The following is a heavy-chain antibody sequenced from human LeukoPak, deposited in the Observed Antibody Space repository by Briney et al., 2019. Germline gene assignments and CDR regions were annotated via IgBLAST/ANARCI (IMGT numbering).Heavy chain of an antibody. V-gene: IGHV4-30-4*01. CDR2: IYYSGST. CDR1: GGSISSGDYY. CDR3: ARDRWRQPYYYDSSGYYSHNWFDP. D-gene: IGHD3-22*01. Sequence: PSETLSLTCTVSGGSISSGDYYWSWIRQPPGKGLEWIGYIYYSGSTYYNPSLKSRVTISVDTSKNQFSLKLSSVTAADTAVCYCARDRWRQPYYYDSSGYYSHNWFDPWGQGTLVTVSS. J-gene: IGHJ5*02.